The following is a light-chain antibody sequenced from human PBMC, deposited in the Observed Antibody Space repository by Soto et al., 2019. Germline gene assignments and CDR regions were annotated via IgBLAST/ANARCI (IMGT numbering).Light chain of an antibody. V-gene: IGKV1-39*01. CDR1: QSISSY. J-gene: IGKJ1*01. CDR3: QQSYSTHTWT. Sequence: DIQMTQSPSSLSASVGDRVTITCRASQSISSYLNWYQQKPGKAPKLLIYAASSLQSGVPSRFSGSGSGTDFPLTISSLQPEDFATYYCQQSYSTHTWTFGQGTKVEIK. CDR2: AAS.